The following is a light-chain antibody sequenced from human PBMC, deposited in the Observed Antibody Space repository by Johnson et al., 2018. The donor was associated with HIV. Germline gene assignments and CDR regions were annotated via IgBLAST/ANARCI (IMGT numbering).Light chain of an antibody. CDR2: ENN. Sequence: SVLTQPPSVSAAPGQKVTISCSGSRSNIGNNYVSWYQQLPGTAPKLLIYENNKRPSGIPDRFSGSKSGTSATLGITGLQTGDEADYYCGTWDSSLSAGNVFGTGTKVTVL. J-gene: IGLJ1*01. V-gene: IGLV1-51*02. CDR1: RSNIGNNY. CDR3: GTWDSSLSAGNV.